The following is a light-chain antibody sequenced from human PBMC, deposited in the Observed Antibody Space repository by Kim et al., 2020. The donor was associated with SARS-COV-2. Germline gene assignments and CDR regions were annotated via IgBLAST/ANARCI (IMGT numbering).Light chain of an antibody. CDR3: QQYNDWPPPLT. J-gene: IGKJ4*01. CDR2: GAS. CDR1: QNIRIN. V-gene: IGKV3-15*01. Sequence: EIVMTQSPATLSVSPGERATLSCRASQNIRINLAWYQQIPGQPPRLLIYGASNRATGLPARFSGSGSGTEFTLTISRLQSEDFALYYCQQYNDWPPPLTFGGGTKVDIK.